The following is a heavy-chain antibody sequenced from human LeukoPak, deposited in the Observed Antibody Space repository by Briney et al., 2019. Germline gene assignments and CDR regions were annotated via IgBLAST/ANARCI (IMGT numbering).Heavy chain of an antibody. J-gene: IGHJ4*02. Sequence: SETLSLTCTVSGGSISSYYWCWIRQPPGKGLEWIGYIYYSGSTNYNPSLKSRVTISVDTSKNQFSLKLSSVTAADTAVYYCAGVSDTAMVTGYFDYWGQGTLVTVSS. D-gene: IGHD5-18*01. V-gene: IGHV4-59*01. CDR2: IYYSGST. CDR1: GGSISSYY. CDR3: AGVSDTAMVTGYFDY.